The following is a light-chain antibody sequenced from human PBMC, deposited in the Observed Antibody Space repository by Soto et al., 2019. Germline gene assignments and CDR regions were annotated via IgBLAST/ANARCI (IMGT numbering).Light chain of an antibody. J-gene: IGLJ3*02. CDR3: LLSYSGARV. V-gene: IGLV7-46*01. CDR1: PGAVTRGHY. Sequence: QAVVPRAPSLTVSPGGTVTLTGGASPGAVTRGHYPYWFQQKPGQAPRTLVYNTSDKHSWAPARFSGSLLGGKAALTLSGAQPEDEAEYYCLLSYSGARVFGGGTKLTV. CDR2: NTS.